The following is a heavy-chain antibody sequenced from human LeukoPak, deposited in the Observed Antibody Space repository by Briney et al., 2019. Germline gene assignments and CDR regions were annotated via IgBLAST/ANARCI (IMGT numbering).Heavy chain of an antibody. CDR1: GFTFSSYW. CDR3: ARGAPGHSSNWNFPYYYYYMDV. D-gene: IGHD6-13*01. V-gene: IGHV3-7*01. J-gene: IGHJ6*03. Sequence: GGSLRLSCEGSGFTFSSYWMNWVRQSPGKGLEWVANIKQDGSERYYVDSVKGRFTISRDNPKNSLYLQMNSLRDDDTAMYYCARGAPGHSSNWNFPYYYYYMDVWGKGTTVTISS. CDR2: IKQDGSER.